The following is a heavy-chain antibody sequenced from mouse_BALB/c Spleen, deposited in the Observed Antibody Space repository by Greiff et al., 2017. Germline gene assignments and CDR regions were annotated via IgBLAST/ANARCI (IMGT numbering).Heavy chain of an antibody. CDR2: IRNKANGYTT. CDR3: ARAKGNYVSYYGAMDY. D-gene: IGHD2-1*01. Sequence: EVQGVESGGGLVQPGGSLRLSCAPSGFTFTDYYMSWVRQPPGKALEWLGFIRNKANGYTTEYSASVKGRFTISRDNSQSILYLQMNTLRAEDSATYDGARAKGNYVSYYGAMDYWGQGTSVTVSS. J-gene: IGHJ4*01. V-gene: IGHV7-3*02. CDR1: GFTFTDYY.